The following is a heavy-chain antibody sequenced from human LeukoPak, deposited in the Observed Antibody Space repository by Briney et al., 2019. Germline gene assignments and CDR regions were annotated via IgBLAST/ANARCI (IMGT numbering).Heavy chain of an antibody. CDR1: GYTFTSYG. D-gene: IGHD5-12*01. CDR2: ISAYNGNT. J-gene: IGHJ4*02. Sequence: GASVKVSCKASGYTFTSYGISWVRQAPGQGLEWMGWISAYNGNTNYAQKLQGRVTMTTDTSTSTAYMELRSLRSDDTAVYYCARDEFGEWLRFGEDDYWGQGTLVTVSS. V-gene: IGHV1-18*01. CDR3: ARDEFGEWLRFGEDDY.